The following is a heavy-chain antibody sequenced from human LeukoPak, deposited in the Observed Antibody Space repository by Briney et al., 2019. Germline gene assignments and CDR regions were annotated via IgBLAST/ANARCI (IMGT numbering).Heavy chain of an antibody. V-gene: IGHV4-59*08. CDR1: GGSISSYY. CDR2: IYYSGST. J-gene: IGHJ4*03. CDR3: AGTHYDILTGYYKAIDY. D-gene: IGHD3-9*01. Sequence: SETLSLTCTVSGGSISSYYWSWIRQPPGKGLEWIGYIYYSGSTNYNPSLKSRVTISVDTSKNQFSLKLSSVTAADTAVYYCAGTHYDILTGYYKAIDYWGQGTTVTVSS.